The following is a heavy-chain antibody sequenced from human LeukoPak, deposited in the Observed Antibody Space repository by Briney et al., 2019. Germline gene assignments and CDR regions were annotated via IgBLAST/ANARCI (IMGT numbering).Heavy chain of an antibody. CDR2: ISYDGSNK. CDR1: GFTFSSYA. CDR3: ARDLKGSLDFDY. J-gene: IGHJ4*02. D-gene: IGHD1-26*01. Sequence: GGSLRLSCAASGFTFSSYAMSWVRQAPGKGLEWVAVISYDGSNKYYADSVKGRFTISRDNSKNTLCLQMNSLRAEDTALYHCARDLKGSLDFDYWGRGTLVTVSS. V-gene: IGHV3-30-3*01.